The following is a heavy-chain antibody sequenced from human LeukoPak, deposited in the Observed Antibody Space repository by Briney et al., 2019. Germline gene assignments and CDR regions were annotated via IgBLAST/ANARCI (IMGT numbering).Heavy chain of an antibody. J-gene: IGHJ4*02. CDR2: INTNTGNP. CDR1: GYTLTSYA. CDR3: ARDLSDGDHPYYFDY. Sequence: ASVKVSCKASGYTLTSYAMNWVRQAPGQGLEWMGWINTNTGNPTYAQGFTGRFVFSLDTSVSTAYLQISSLKAEDTAVYYCARDLSDGDHPYYFDYWGQGTLVTVSS. D-gene: IGHD4-17*01. V-gene: IGHV7-4-1*02.